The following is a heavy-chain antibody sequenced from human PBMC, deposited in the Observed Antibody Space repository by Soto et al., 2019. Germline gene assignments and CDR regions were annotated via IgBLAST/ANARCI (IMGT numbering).Heavy chain of an antibody. D-gene: IGHD4-17*01. J-gene: IGHJ4*02. CDR3: AVYGYGVSAAAY. CDR1: GFTFSSYG. Sequence: PGGSLRLSCAASGFTFSSYGMHWVRQAPGKGLEWVANINQDGSERYYVDSVRGRFTISRDNVENSLYLQLNSLRPEDTAVYYCAVYGYGVSAAAYWGQGTLVTVSS. V-gene: IGHV3-7*03. CDR2: INQDGSER.